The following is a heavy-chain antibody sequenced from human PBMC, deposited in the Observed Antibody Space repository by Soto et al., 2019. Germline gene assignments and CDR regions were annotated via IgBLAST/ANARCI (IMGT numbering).Heavy chain of an antibody. Sequence: EVQLVESGGGLVQPGGSLRLSCAASGFTFSSYSMNWVRRAPGKVLEWVSYISSSSSPIYYAESVKGRFTISRDNAKNSLYLEMNSLRVEATAVYYCEVASTSRNWDFDLWGRGTLVTVSS. CDR3: EVASTSRNWDFDL. V-gene: IGHV3-48*01. D-gene: IGHD2-2*01. CDR1: GFTFSSYS. CDR2: ISSSSSPI. J-gene: IGHJ2*01.